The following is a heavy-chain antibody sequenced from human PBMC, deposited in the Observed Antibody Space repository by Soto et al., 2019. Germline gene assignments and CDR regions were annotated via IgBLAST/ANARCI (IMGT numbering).Heavy chain of an antibody. CDR3: ARDRSYCGGDCYSYIDHYYYLDV. CDR1: GYTFTGYY. V-gene: IGHV1-2*04. J-gene: IGHJ6*03. CDR2: INPNSGGT. D-gene: IGHD2-21*01. Sequence: ASVKVSCKASGYTFTGYYMHWVRQAPGQGLEWMGWINPNSGGTNYAQKFQGWVTMTRDTSISTAYMELSRLRSDDTAVYYCARDRSYCGGDCYSYIDHYYYLDVWGKGTTVTVSS.